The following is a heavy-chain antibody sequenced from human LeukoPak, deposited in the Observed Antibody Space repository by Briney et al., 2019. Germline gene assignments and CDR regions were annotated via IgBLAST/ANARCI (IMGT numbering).Heavy chain of an antibody. CDR3: ARVIAEDTAMVLLYYYYYMDV. CDR1: GFTFSSYS. V-gene: IGHV3-21*01. CDR2: ISSSSYI. J-gene: IGHJ6*03. D-gene: IGHD5-18*01. Sequence: GGSLRLSCAASGFTFSSYSMNWVRQAPGKGLEWVSSISSSSYIYYADSVKGRFTISRDNAKNSLYLQMNSLRAEDTAVYYRARVIAEDTAMVLLYYYYYMDVWGKGTTVIVSS.